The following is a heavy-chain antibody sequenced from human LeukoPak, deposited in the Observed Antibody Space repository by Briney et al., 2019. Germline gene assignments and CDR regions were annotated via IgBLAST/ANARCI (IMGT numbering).Heavy chain of an antibody. J-gene: IGHJ5*02. CDR3: VKGGQRYDFWRFDH. CDR1: GFSFSDCA. D-gene: IGHD3-3*01. CDR2: ISGSGGST. Sequence: GGSLRLSCVASGFSFSDCAMSWIRQSPAKGLEWVSSISGSGGSTYCADSVKGRSTISRDNSKNTLFLQVNSLRGEDMGKYYCVKGGQRYDFWRFDHWGQGTLVAVSS. V-gene: IGHV3-23*01.